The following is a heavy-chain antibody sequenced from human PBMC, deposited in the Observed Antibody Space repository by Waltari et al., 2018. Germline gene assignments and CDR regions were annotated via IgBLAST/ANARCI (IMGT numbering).Heavy chain of an antibody. D-gene: IGHD3-16*01. CDR3: ARARVHKGVDY. CDR2: IKHSGST. J-gene: IGHJ4*02. V-gene: IGHV4-34*01. CDR1: GGSFSGYY. Sequence: QVQLQQWGAGLLKPSETLSLTCAVYGGSFSGYYWSWIRQPPGKGLEWIGAIKHSGSTNYNLALKNRGTIAVDTSKNQFSLKLSSVTAADTAVYYGARARVHKGVDYWGQGTLVTVSS.